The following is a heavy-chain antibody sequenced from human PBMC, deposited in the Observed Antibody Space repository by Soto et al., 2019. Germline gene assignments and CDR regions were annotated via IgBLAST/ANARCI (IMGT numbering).Heavy chain of an antibody. Sequence: PGGSLRRSCAASGFTFSSYSMNWVRQAPGKGLEWVSSISSSSSYIYYADSVKGRFTISRDNAKNSLYLQMNSLRAEDTAVYYCARDRDIVVVPAAHFDYWGQGTLVTVSS. CDR2: ISSSSSYI. CDR1: GFTFSSYS. D-gene: IGHD2-2*01. V-gene: IGHV3-21*01. J-gene: IGHJ4*02. CDR3: ARDRDIVVVPAAHFDY.